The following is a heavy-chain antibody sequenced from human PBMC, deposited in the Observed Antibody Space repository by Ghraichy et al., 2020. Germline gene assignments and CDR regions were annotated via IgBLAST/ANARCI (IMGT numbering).Heavy chain of an antibody. J-gene: IGHJ4*02. CDR2: IRSRGYGGTS. CDR3: SREAPHYYDASGYFYFDY. D-gene: IGHD3-22*01. Sequence: GGSLRLSCTTSGFDFSDHAVSWVRQAPGKGLEWVGFIRSRGYGGTSEYAASVRGRFTISRDDSKSVAYLQMDSLKTEDTALYFCSREAPHYYDASGYFYFDYWGQGTRVTVSS. CDR1: GFDFSDHA. V-gene: IGHV3-49*04.